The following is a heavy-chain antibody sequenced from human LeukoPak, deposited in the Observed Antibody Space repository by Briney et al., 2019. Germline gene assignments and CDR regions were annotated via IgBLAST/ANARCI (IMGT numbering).Heavy chain of an antibody. CDR3: ARCLYDFWSGNPFDY. D-gene: IGHD3-3*01. V-gene: IGHV4-34*01. CDR1: GGSFSGYY. CDR2: INHSGST. Sequence: SETLSLTCAVYGGSFSGYYWSWIRQPPGKGLEWIGEINHSGSTNYNPSLKSRVTISVDTSKNQFSLRLSSVTAADTAVYYCARCLYDFWSGNPFDYWGQGTLVTVSS. J-gene: IGHJ4*02.